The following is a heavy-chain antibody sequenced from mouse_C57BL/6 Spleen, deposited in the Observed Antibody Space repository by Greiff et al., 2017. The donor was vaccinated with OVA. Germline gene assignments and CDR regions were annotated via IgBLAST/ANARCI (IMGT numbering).Heavy chain of an antibody. V-gene: IGHV1-22*01. CDR1: GYTFTDYN. J-gene: IGHJ3*01. CDR3: ARGGHYYGSGAY. D-gene: IGHD1-1*01. Sequence: VQLQQSGPELVKPGASVKMSCKASGYTFTDYNMHWVKQSHGKSLEWIGYINPNNGGTSYNQKFKGKATLTVNKSSSTAYMELRSLTSEDSAVYYCARGGHYYGSGAYWGQGTLVTVSA. CDR2: INPNNGGT.